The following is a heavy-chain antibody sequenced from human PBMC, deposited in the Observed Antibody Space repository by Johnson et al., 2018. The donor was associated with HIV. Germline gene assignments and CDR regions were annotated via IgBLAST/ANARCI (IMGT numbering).Heavy chain of an antibody. CDR1: GFTFSSYG. V-gene: IGHV3-30*02. Sequence: QVQLVESGGGVVQPGGSLRLSCAASGFTFSSYGMHWVRQAPGKGLEWVAFIRYDGSNKYYADSVKGRFTISRDNSKNTLYLQMNSLRAEDTAVYYCAKFHGSSASDSFDIWCQGTMVTVSS. CDR3: AKFHGSSASDSFDI. D-gene: IGHD2-2*01. CDR2: IRYDGSNK. J-gene: IGHJ3*02.